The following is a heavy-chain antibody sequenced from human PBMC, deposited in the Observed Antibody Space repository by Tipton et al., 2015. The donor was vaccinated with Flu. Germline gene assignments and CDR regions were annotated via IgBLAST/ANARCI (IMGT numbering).Heavy chain of an antibody. V-gene: IGHV3-21*01. CDR3: ARSVVPAAIDY. D-gene: IGHD2-2*01. Sequence: LRLSCAASGFTFSSYSMNWVRQAPGKGLEWVSSISSSSSYIYYADSVKGRFTISRDNAKNSLYLQMKSLRAEDTAVYYCARSVVPAAIDYWGQGTLVTVSS. CDR1: GFTFSSYS. CDR2: ISSSSSYI. J-gene: IGHJ4*02.